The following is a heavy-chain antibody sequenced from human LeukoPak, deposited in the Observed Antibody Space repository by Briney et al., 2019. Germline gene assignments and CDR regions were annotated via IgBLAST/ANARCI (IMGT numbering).Heavy chain of an antibody. CDR1: GFTFSSYS. V-gene: IGHV3-21*01. J-gene: IGHJ4*02. CDR2: ISSSSSYI. D-gene: IGHD3-3*01. Sequence: KPGGSLRLSCAASGFTFSSYSMDWVRQAPGKGPEWVSSISSSSSYIYYADSVKGRFTISGDNAKNSLYLQMNSLRAEDTAVYYCARDRGDYDFWSGSTGFDYWGQGTLVTVSS. CDR3: ARDRGDYDFWSGSTGFDY.